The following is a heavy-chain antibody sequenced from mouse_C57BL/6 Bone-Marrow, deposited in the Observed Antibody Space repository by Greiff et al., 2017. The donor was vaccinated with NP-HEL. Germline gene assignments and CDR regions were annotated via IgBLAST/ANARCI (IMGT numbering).Heavy chain of an antibody. J-gene: IGHJ1*03. CDR3: TRELLYYGSSDLYWYFDV. D-gene: IGHD1-1*01. CDR1: GYTFTDYE. CDR2: IDPETGGT. Sequence: VQLQQSGAELVRPGASVTLSCKASGYTFTDYEMHWVKQTPVHGLEWIGAIDPETGGTAYNQKFKGKAILTADKSSSTAYMELRSLTSEDSAVYYCTRELLYYGSSDLYWYFDVWGTGTTVTVSS. V-gene: IGHV1-15*01.